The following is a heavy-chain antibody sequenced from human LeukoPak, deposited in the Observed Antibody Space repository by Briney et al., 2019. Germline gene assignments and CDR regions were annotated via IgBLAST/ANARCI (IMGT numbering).Heavy chain of an antibody. CDR1: GVSISSGGYS. Sequence: PSEALSLTCAVSGVSISSGGYSWSWIRQPPGKGLEWIGYIYYSGSTNYNPSLKSRVTISVDTSKNQFSLKLSSVTAADTAVYYCAISSSWSYFDYWGQGTLVTVSS. J-gene: IGHJ4*02. V-gene: IGHV4-61*08. CDR2: IYYSGST. CDR3: AISSSWSYFDY. D-gene: IGHD6-13*01.